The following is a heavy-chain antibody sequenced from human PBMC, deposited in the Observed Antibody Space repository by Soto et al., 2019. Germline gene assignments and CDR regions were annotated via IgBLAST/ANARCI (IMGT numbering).Heavy chain of an antibody. D-gene: IGHD6-19*01. CDR1: GYTFTSYG. V-gene: IGHV1-18*01. J-gene: IGHJ6*02. CDR3: ARDGWLGGDGGMDV. CDR2: ISAYNGNT. Sequence: ASVKVSCKASGYTFTSYGISWVRQAPGQGLEWMEWISAYNGNTNYAQKLQGRVTMTTDTSTSTAYMELRSLRAEDTAVYYCARDGWLGGDGGMDVLGQGTTVTVSS.